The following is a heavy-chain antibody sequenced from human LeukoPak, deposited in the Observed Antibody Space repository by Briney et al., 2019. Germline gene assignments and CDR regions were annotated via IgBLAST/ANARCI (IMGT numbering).Heavy chain of an antibody. V-gene: IGHV3-23*01. CDR2: ITGSGGST. CDR3: AKDPSPWRAVADD. CDR1: GFTFSSHA. Sequence: PGGSLRLSCAASGFTFSSHAMSWVRQAPGKGLEWVSTITGSGGSTYYADSVKGRFTISRDSSKNTLFLLMTSLRAEDTAVYYCAKDPSPWRAVADDWGQGTLVTVSS. J-gene: IGHJ4*02. D-gene: IGHD6-19*01.